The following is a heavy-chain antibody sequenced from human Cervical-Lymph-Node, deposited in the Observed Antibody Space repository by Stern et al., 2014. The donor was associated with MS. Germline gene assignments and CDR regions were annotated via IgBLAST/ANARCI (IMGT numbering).Heavy chain of an antibody. V-gene: IGHV3-21*01. CDR3: ARDQSERGWPFWFDP. CDR2: ISSSSSYI. Sequence: VQLVESGGGLVKPGGSLRLSCAASGFTFSSYSMNWVRQAPGKGLEWVSSISSSSSYIYYADSVKGRFTISRDNAKNSLYLQMNSLRAEDTAVYYCARDQSERGWPFWFDPWGQGTLVTVSS. CDR1: GFTFSSYS. D-gene: IGHD6-19*01. J-gene: IGHJ5*02.